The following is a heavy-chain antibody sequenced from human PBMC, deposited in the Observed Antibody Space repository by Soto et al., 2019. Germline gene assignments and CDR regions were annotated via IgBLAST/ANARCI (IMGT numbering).Heavy chain of an antibody. Sequence: PGGSLRLSCAASGFTFSSYGMHWVRQATGKGLEWVSAIGTAGDTYYPGSVKGRFTISRENAKNSLYLQMNSLRAGDTAVYYCARAGGPGIAAAGFYYYYYMDVWGKGTTVTVSS. CDR3: ARAGGPGIAAAGFYYYYYMDV. D-gene: IGHD6-13*01. CDR1: GFTFSSYG. V-gene: IGHV3-13*01. J-gene: IGHJ6*03. CDR2: IGTAGDT.